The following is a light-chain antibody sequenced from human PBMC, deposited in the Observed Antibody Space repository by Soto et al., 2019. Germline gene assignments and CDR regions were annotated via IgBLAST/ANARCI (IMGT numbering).Light chain of an antibody. J-gene: IGKJ2*01. V-gene: IGKV3-15*01. CDR1: QSVGNN. Sequence: EILMTQSPATLSVSPGGRVTLSCRASQSVGNNLAWYQQKPGQAPRLLIYGASTRATGIPARFSGSGSGTEFTLTISSLNSEDFSVYYCQQHHDWPYTFGQGTKLEIE. CDR3: QQHHDWPYT. CDR2: GAS.